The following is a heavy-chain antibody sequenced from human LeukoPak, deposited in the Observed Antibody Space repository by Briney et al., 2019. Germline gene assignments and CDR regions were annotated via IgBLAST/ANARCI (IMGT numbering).Heavy chain of an antibody. J-gene: IGHJ3*02. CDR2: IIPIFGTA. CDR3: ARDGDLRQGATTAFDI. D-gene: IGHD1-26*01. Sequence: SVKVSCKASGGTFSSYAISWVRQAPGQGLEWMGGIIPIFGTANYAQKFQGRVTTTADKSTSTAYMELSSLRSEDTAVYYCARDGDLRQGATTAFDIWGQGTMVTVSS. CDR1: GGTFSSYA. V-gene: IGHV1-69*06.